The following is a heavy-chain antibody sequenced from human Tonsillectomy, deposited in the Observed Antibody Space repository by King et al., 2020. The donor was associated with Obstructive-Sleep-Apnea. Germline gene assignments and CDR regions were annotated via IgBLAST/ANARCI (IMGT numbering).Heavy chain of an antibody. CDR1: GGSISSGGYY. CDR3: ASVEQGDSSFITMIRGVKMWFDP. D-gene: IGHD3-10*01. J-gene: IGHJ5*02. CDR2: IYYSGST. Sequence: QLQESGPGLVKPSQTLSLTCTVSGGSISSGGYYWSWIRQHPGKGLEWIGYIYYSGSTYYNPSLKSRVTISVDTSKNQFALNLSSLTAADTAVCYCASVEQGDSSFITMIRGVKMWFDPWGQGTLVTVTA. V-gene: IGHV4-31*03.